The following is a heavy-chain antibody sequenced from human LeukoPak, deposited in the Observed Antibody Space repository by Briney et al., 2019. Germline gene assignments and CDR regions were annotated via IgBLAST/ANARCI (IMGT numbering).Heavy chain of an antibody. D-gene: IGHD3-16*01. V-gene: IGHV3-23*01. Sequence: GGSLRLSCAASGFTFSSYAMSWVRQAPGKGLEWVSAISGSGGSTYYADSVKGRFTISRDNSKNTLYLQMNSLRAEDTDVYYCAKGAGVMITFGGVTFDYWGQGTLVTVSS. CDR3: AKGAGVMITFGGVTFDY. CDR1: GFTFSSYA. J-gene: IGHJ4*02. CDR2: ISGSGGST.